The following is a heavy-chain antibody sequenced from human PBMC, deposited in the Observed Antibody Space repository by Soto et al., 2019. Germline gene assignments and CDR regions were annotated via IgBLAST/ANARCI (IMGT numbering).Heavy chain of an antibody. Sequence: SETLSLTCTLSGGSINTFYWSWVRQPAGKGLEWIGRIFSSGSTSFNPSLESRVARSVDTSKNHFSLNLSSVTAADMAVYYCAREGSYSAYNFAHGIQLWSFDFWGQGALVTVSS. D-gene: IGHD5-12*01. CDR1: GGSINTFY. CDR3: AREGSYSAYNFAHGIQLWSFDF. CDR2: IFSSGST. J-gene: IGHJ4*02. V-gene: IGHV4-4*07.